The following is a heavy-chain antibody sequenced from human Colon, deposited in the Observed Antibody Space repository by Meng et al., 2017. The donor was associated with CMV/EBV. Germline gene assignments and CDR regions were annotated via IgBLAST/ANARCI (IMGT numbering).Heavy chain of an antibody. D-gene: IGHD3-10*01. J-gene: IGHJ4*02. CDR3: ASVQFSPRGRGYFDS. V-gene: IGHV3-7*01. Sequence: GESLKISCVASGFIFSSYWITWVRQGPGTGLERVANINRDGSDNYYVDSVKGRFTISRDNAKNSVYLQMNSLRAEDTAIYYCASVQFSPRGRGYFDSWGQGTVVTVSS. CDR1: GFIFSSYW. CDR2: INRDGSDN.